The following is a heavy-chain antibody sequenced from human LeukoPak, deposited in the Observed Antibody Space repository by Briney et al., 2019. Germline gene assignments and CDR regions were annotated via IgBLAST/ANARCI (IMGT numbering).Heavy chain of an antibody. CDR3: ARSHYYDSSGPALAFDI. J-gene: IGHJ3*02. V-gene: IGHV4-34*01. D-gene: IGHD3-22*01. CDR2: INHSGST. Sequence: SETLSLTCAVYGGSFSGYYWSWIRQPPGKGLEWIGEINHSGSTNYNPSLKSRVTISVDTSKNQFSLKLSSVTAADTAVYYCARSHYYDSSGPALAFDIWGQGTMVTVSS. CDR1: GGSFSGYY.